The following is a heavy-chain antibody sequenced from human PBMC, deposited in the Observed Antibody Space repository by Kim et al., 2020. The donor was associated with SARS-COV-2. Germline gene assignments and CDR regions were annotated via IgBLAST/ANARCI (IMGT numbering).Heavy chain of an antibody. V-gene: IGHV4-39*01. Sequence: PSLKSRVTISVDTSKNQFSLKLSSVTAADTAVYYCARQKTSPNWNYVDDPCGQGTLVTVSS. D-gene: IGHD1-7*01. J-gene: IGHJ5*02. CDR3: ARQKTSPNWNYVDDP.